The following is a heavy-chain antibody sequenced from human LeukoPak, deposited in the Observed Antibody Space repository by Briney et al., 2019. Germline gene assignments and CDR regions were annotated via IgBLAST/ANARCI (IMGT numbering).Heavy chain of an antibody. CDR3: ATLSQDEFEI. CDR2: IIISSGNT. V-gene: IGHV1-58*01. Sequence: ASVKVSCKASGFTFTSSAVQWVRQARGQRLEWISSIIISSGNTNYAEKVQGRFTITRDNAKSSAYMELNSLRSEDTAVDYCATLSQDEFEIWSQGTMVSVSS. D-gene: IGHD2-15*01. CDR1: GFTFTSSA. J-gene: IGHJ3*02.